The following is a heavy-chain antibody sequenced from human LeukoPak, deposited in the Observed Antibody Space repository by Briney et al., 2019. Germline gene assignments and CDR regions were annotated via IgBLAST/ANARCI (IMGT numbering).Heavy chain of an antibody. CDR2: IYYSGSA. CDR3: ARKAFYSSGRPHNYYYGMDV. D-gene: IGHD6-19*01. J-gene: IGHJ6*02. CDR1: GGSISSYY. V-gene: IGHV4-59*01. Sequence: SETLSLTCTVSGGSISSYYWSWIRQPPGKGLEWIGYIYYSGSANYNPSLKSRVTISVDTSKNQFSLKLSSVTAADTAVYYCARKAFYSSGRPHNYYYGMDVWGQGTTVTVSS.